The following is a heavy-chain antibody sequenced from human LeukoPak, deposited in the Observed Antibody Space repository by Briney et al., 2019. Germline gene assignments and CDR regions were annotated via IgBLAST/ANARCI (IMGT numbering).Heavy chain of an antibody. CDR1: GFTVSDYY. D-gene: IGHD1-26*01. V-gene: IGHV3-11*01. CDR2: ISSSGSTI. CDR3: ASGSGSRDY. J-gene: IGHJ4*02. Sequence: PGGSLRLSCAASGFTVSDYYMSWIRQAPGKGLEWVSYISSSGSTIHYADSVKGRFAIPRDNAKNSLYLQLDSLRAEDTAVYYCASGSGSRDYWGQGTLVTVSS.